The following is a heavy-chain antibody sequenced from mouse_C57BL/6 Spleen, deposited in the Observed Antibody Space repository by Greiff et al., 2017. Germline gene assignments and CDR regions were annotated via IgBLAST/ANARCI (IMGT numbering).Heavy chain of an antibody. J-gene: IGHJ4*01. CDR2: IRSKANGYTT. Sequence: DVHLVESGGGLVQPGGSLSLSCAASGFTFTDYYMSWVRQPPGKALEWLGFIRSKANGYTTEYSASVKGRFTISRDNSQSILYLQMNALRAEDSATYYCARLGRYYAMDYWGQGTSVTVSS. D-gene: IGHD4-1*01. V-gene: IGHV7-3*01. CDR1: GFTFTDYY. CDR3: ARLGRYYAMDY.